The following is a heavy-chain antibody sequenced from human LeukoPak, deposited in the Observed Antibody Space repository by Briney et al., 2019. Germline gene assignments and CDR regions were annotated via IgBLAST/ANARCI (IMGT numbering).Heavy chain of an antibody. D-gene: IGHD5-18*01. Sequence: ASVKVSCKASGYTFTSYGISWVRQAPGQGLEWMGWISAYNGNTNYAQKLQGRVTMTTDTSTSTAYMELRSLRSDDTAVYYCARDQYSYGWFDAFDIWGQGTMVTVSS. V-gene: IGHV1-18*01. CDR1: GYTFTSYG. CDR2: ISAYNGNT. CDR3: ARDQYSYGWFDAFDI. J-gene: IGHJ3*02.